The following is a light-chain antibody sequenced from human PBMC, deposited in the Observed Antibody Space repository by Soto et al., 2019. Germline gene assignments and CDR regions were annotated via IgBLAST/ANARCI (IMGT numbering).Light chain of an antibody. CDR1: SSDFGRYNY. J-gene: IGLJ1*01. V-gene: IGLV2-14*03. Sequence: QSVLTQPASVSGSPGQSITISCTGTSSDFGRYNYVSWYQQYPGRAPKLIIFDVTNRPSGVSPRFSGSKSGNTASLTISGLQAADEADYYCNSYTGTSARYAFGTGTKSPS. CDR3: NSYTGTSARYA. CDR2: DVT.